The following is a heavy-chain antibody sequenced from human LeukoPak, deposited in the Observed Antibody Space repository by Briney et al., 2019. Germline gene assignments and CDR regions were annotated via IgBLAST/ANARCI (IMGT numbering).Heavy chain of an antibody. CDR3: ARVKGYSSGWYGYYFDY. Sequence: PSETLSLTCIVSGGSISSSSYYWGWIRQPPGKGLEWIGSIYYSGSTYYNPSLKSRVTISVDTSKNQFSLNLSSVTAADTAVYYCARVKGYSSGWYGYYFDYWGQGTLVTVSS. CDR1: GGSISSSSYY. CDR2: IYYSGST. V-gene: IGHV4-39*07. J-gene: IGHJ4*02. D-gene: IGHD6-19*01.